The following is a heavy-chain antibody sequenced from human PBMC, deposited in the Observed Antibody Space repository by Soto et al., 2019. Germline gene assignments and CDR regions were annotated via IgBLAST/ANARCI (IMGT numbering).Heavy chain of an antibody. CDR3: ARDGAYYYDSSGGFDY. CDR2: ISAYNGNT. D-gene: IGHD3-22*01. J-gene: IGHJ4*02. CDR1: GYTFTSYG. Sequence: ASVKVSCKASGYTFTSYGISWVRQAPGQGLEWMGWISAYNGNTNYAQKLQGRVTMTTDTSTSTAYMELRSLRSDDTAVYYCARDGAYYYDSSGGFDYWGQGTLVTVSS. V-gene: IGHV1-18*01.